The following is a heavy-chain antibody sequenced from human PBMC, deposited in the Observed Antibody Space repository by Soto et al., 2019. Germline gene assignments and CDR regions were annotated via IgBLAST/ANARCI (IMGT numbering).Heavy chain of an antibody. D-gene: IGHD4-17*01. CDR1: GGSMSKFY. Sequence: SETLSLTCSVSGGSMSKFYWSWIRKTAGKGLEWMGRVYATGTSDYNPSLRSRIAMSVDISKKTFSLRLGSVTAADTGVYYCVRDGSKTLRDCFDPWGQGRLVTVSS. CDR3: VRDGSKTLRDCFDP. J-gene: IGHJ5*02. V-gene: IGHV4-4*07. CDR2: VYATGTS.